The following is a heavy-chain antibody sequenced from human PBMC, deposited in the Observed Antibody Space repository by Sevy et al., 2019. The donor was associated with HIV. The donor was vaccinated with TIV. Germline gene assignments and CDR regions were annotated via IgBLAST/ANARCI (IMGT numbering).Heavy chain of an antibody. D-gene: IGHD6-6*01. CDR1: GFTFSDYY. CDR3: ARVGDSSSVYYGMDV. CDR2: ISSSGSTI. J-gene: IGHJ6*02. Sequence: GGSLRLSCAASGFTFSDYYMSWIRQAPGKGLEWVSYISSSGSTIYYADSVKGRFTNSRDNAKNSLYLQMNSLRAEDTAVYYCARVGDSSSVYYGMDVWGQGTTVTVSS. V-gene: IGHV3-11*01.